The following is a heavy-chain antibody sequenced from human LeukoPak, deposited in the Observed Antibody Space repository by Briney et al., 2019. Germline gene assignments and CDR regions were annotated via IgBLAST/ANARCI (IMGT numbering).Heavy chain of an antibody. CDR2: ISGSGGST. Sequence: PGGSLRLSCAASGFTFSSYAMSWVRQAPGKGLEWVSAISGSGGSTYYADSVKGRFTISRDNSKNTLYLQMNSLRAEDTAVYYCAAGQWLVLESSTGDPSFRFDYWGQGTLVTVSS. J-gene: IGHJ4*02. CDR1: GFTFSSYA. D-gene: IGHD6-19*01. V-gene: IGHV3-23*01. CDR3: AAGQWLVLESSTGDPSFRFDY.